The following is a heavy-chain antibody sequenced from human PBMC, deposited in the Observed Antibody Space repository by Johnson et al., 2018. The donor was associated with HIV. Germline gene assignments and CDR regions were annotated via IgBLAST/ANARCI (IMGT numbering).Heavy chain of an antibody. V-gene: IGHV3-23*01. J-gene: IGHJ3*02. CDR1: GFTFSSYG. CDR2: IRGSGGST. CDR3: ARIEGEGGAFDI. D-gene: IGHD1-26*01. Sequence: AASGFTFSSYGMSWVRQAPGKGLEWVSAIRGSGGSTYYADSVKGRFTISRDNSKNTVYLQMDSLRGEDTAVYYCARIEGEGGAFDIWGQGTMVTVSS.